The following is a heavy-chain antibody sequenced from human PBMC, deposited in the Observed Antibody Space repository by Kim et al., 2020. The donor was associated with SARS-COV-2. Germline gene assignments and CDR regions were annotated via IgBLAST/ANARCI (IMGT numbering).Heavy chain of an antibody. V-gene: IGHV7-4-1*02. J-gene: IGHJ4*02. CDR1: GNIFPSYG. CDR2: INTNTGDP. D-gene: IGHD3-22*01. CDR3: ARYYDSSGLPDY. Sequence: ASVKVSCRASGNIFPSYGMNWVRQAPGQGLEWMGWINTNTGDPMYAQGFTGRFVFSWDTSVSTAYLEISSLEAEDTAVYYCARYYDSSGLPDYWGQGTLVTVSS.